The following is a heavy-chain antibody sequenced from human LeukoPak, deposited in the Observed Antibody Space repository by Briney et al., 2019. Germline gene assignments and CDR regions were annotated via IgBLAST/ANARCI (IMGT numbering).Heavy chain of an antibody. D-gene: IGHD6-13*01. CDR2: IYYSGST. J-gene: IGHJ6*02. V-gene: IGHV4-59*01. CDR3: ARDLRAAGYYYGMDV. Sequence: SGTLSLTCTVSGGSISSYYWSWIRQPPGKGLEWIGYIYYSGSTNYNPSLKSRVTISVDTSKNQFSLKLSSVTAADTAVYYCARDLRAAGYYYGMDVWGQGTTVTVS. CDR1: GGSISSYY.